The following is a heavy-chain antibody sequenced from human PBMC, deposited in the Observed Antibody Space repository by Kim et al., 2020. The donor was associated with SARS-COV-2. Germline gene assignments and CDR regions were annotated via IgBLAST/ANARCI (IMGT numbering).Heavy chain of an antibody. CDR2: ISANSTDT. J-gene: IGHJ4*01. CDR1: GFTFSSYG. Sequence: GGSLRLSCAASGFTFSSYGMSWVRQAPGKGLEWVSVISANSTDTNHADSVKGRFTIFRDNSKNTLYLQMNSLRAEDTAVYYCAKAYAAVTGVYIYYCGEG. CDR3: AKAYAAVTGVYIYY. V-gene: IGHV3-23*01. D-gene: IGHD6-25*01.